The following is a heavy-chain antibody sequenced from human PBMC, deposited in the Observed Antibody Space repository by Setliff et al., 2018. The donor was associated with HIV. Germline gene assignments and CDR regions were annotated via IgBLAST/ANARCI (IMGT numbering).Heavy chain of an antibody. CDR1: GGSISGFY. Sequence: SETLSPTCTVSGGSISGFYWNWIRQSAGKGLEWIGEINPSGSTNYNPSLKSRVTISIDTSKNQFSLKLSSVTAADTAVYYCARETIRSGHPSEAGFDFWGQGALVTVSS. V-gene: IGHV4-4*08. CDR3: ARETIRSGHPSEAGFDF. D-gene: IGHD6-19*01. J-gene: IGHJ4*02. CDR2: INPSGST.